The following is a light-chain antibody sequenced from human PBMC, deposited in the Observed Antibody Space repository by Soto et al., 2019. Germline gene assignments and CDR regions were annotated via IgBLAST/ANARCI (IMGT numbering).Light chain of an antibody. J-gene: IGKJ1*01. Sequence: DIQRTQSPSSLSASVGDRVTITCRASQGISDFLAWYQQKPGKVPKLLIYGASNLQPGVPSRFSGSGSGTDFTLTISSLQPEDIGTYYCQKYSSARWTFGQGTKVDIK. V-gene: IGKV1-27*01. CDR1: QGISDF. CDR3: QKYSSARWT. CDR2: GAS.